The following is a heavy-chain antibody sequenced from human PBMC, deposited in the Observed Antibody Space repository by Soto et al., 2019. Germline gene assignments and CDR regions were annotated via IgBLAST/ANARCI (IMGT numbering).Heavy chain of an antibody. J-gene: IGHJ5*02. CDR3: ASVGELPVWFDR. V-gene: IGHV4-59*13. CDR2: ISDTGST. D-gene: IGHD3-10*01. Sequence: QVQLQESGPGLVKPSETLYLTCTVSGDSITSYYWRWIRHPPGKGLEWVGYISDTGSTINNPTLERRATISLYTAKNQIWLSLNSVTVSDTAVNYCASVGELPVWFDRWGRGSLVTVSS. CDR1: GDSITSYY.